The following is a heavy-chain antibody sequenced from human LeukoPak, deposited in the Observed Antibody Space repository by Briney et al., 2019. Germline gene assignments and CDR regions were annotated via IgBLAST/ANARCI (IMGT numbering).Heavy chain of an antibody. V-gene: IGHV4-30-4*01. D-gene: IGHD5-12*01. CDR2: IYYSGST. CDR1: GGSISSGDYY. Sequence: PSETLSLTCTVSGGSISSGDYYWSWIRQPPGKGLEWIGYIYYSGSTYYNPSLKSRVTISVDTSKDQFSLKLSSVTAADTAAYYCARQSMISGYDEGFFDYWGQGTLVTVSS. CDR3: ARQSMISGYDEGFFDY. J-gene: IGHJ4*02.